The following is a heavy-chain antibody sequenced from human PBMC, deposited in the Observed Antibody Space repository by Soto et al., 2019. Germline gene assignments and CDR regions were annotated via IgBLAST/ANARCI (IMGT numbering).Heavy chain of an antibody. V-gene: IGHV3-23*01. CDR2: ISGSGGST. CDR3: AKGSSSSWYGGDSYYYYGMDV. CDR1: GFTFSSYA. D-gene: IGHD6-13*01. J-gene: IGHJ6*02. Sequence: GGSLRLSCAASGFTFSSYAMSWVRQAPGKGLEWVSAISGSGGSTYYADSVKGRFTISRDNSKNTLYLQMNSLRAEDTAVYYCAKGSSSSWYGGDSYYYYGMDVWGQGTTVTVSS.